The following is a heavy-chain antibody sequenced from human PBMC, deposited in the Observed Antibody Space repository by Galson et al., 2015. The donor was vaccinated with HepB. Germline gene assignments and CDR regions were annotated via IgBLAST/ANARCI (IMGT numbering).Heavy chain of an antibody. CDR2: IWYDGSNK. V-gene: IGHV3-33*01. CDR1: GFTFSSYG. CDR3: ARDQGEWDLPLPGYYGMDV. J-gene: IGHJ6*02. D-gene: IGHD1-26*01. Sequence: SLRLSCAASGFTFSSYGMHWVRQAPGKGLEWVAVIWYDGSNKYYADSVKGRFTISRDNSKNTLYLQMNSLRAEDTAVYYCARDQGEWDLPLPGYYGMDVWGQGTTVTVSS.